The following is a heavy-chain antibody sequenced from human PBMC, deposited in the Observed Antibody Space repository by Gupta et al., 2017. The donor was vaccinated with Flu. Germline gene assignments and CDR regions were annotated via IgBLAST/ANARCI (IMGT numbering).Heavy chain of an antibody. D-gene: IGHD2-21*02. CDR3: VKIGDWNYETEGLIDY. CDR2: ISYDGSVK. Sequence: TFSSYGMHWVRQAPGQGLEWVTVISYDGSVKYYADSVKGRFTVSRDNSKNTLYLQMDALRPEDTAIYYCVKIGDWNYETEGLIDYWGQGTLVTVSS. CDR1: TFSSYG. J-gene: IGHJ4*02. V-gene: IGHV3-30*18.